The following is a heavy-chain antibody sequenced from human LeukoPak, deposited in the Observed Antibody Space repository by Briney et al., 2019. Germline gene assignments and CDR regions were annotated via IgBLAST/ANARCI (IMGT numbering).Heavy chain of an antibody. D-gene: IGHD3-22*01. V-gene: IGHV7-4-1*02. J-gene: IGHJ4*02. Sequence: ASVTVSFKGSGYTFTNYTLNWVRQAPGQGLEWMGWINTNTGNPKYAQGFTGRFVFSLDTSVTTAYLQISSLKVEDTAVYYCTRGYDTTGYFSFWGQGTLVTVSS. CDR1: GYTFTNYT. CDR3: TRGYDTTGYFSF. CDR2: INTNTGNP.